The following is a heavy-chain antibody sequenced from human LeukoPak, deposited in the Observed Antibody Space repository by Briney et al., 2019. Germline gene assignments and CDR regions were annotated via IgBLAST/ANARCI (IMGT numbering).Heavy chain of an antibody. V-gene: IGHV4-34*01. CDR2: INHSGST. Sequence: SETLSLTCAVYGGSFSGYYWSWIRQPPGKGLEWIGEINHSGSTNYNPSLKSRVTISVDTSKNQFSLKLSSVTAADTAVYYCVRGQSALRIFGVVKKFDPWGQGTLVTVSS. J-gene: IGHJ5*02. D-gene: IGHD3-3*01. CDR3: VRGQSALRIFGVVKKFDP. CDR1: GGSFSGYY.